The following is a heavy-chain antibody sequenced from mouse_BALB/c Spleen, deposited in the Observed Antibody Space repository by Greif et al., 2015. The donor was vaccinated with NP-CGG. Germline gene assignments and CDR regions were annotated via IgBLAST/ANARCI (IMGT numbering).Heavy chain of an antibody. V-gene: IGHV14-3*02. CDR1: GFNIKDTY. Sequence: EVQLQQSGAELVKPGASVKLSCTASGFNIKDTYMHWVKQRPEQGLEWIGRIDPANGNTKYDPKFQGKATTTADTSSNTAYLQLSSLTSEDTAVYYCANWDWYFDVWGAGTTVTVSS. CDR3: ANWDWYFDV. J-gene: IGHJ1*01. D-gene: IGHD4-1*01. CDR2: IDPANGNT.